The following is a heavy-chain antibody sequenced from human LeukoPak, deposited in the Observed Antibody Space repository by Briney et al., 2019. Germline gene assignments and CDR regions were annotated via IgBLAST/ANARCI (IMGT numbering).Heavy chain of an antibody. CDR2: INPSGGST. V-gene: IGHV1-46*01. CDR1: GYTFTSYY. CDR3: ARDRLDGYSGYDYYYYYGMDV. J-gene: IGHJ6*02. D-gene: IGHD5-12*01. Sequence: GASVKVSCKASGYTFTSYYMHWVRQAPGQGLEWMGIINPSGGSTSYAQKFQGRVTMTRDTSTSTVYVELSSLRSEDTAVYYCARDRLDGYSGYDYYYYYGMDVWGQGTTVTVSS.